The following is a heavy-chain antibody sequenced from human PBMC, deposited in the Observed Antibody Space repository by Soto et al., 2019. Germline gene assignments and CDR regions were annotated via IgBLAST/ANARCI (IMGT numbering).Heavy chain of an antibody. CDR1: GFSVNSDY. CDR3: AREPFWSSHLPLDAFDI. Sequence: EGQVVESGGGLIQPGGSLRLSCAASGFSVNSDYMTWVRQAPGKGLQWVSVIYLDGSTFYSDSVKGRFTISKDSSKNTVFLQLKNLGDEDTAVYFCAREPFWSSHLPLDAFDIWGQGTMVTVSS. CDR2: IYLDGST. J-gene: IGHJ3*02. V-gene: IGHV3-53*01. D-gene: IGHD3-3*01.